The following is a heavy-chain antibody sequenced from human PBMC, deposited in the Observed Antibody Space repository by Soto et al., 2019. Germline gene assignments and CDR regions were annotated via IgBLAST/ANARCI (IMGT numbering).Heavy chain of an antibody. V-gene: IGHV3-30-3*01. CDR1: GFTFSSYA. Sequence: PGGSLRLSCAASGFTFSSYAMHWVRQAPGKGLEWVAVISYDGSNKYYADSVKGRFTISRDNSKNTLYLQMNSLRAEDTAVYYCARDSYGDYEVAYYFDYWGQGTLVTVSS. J-gene: IGHJ4*02. CDR3: ARDSYGDYEVAYYFDY. D-gene: IGHD4-17*01. CDR2: ISYDGSNK.